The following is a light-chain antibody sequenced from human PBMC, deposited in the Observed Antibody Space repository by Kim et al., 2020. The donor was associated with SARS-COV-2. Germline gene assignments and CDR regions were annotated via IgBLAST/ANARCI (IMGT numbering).Light chain of an antibody. V-gene: IGKV3-15*01. CDR1: KSVSSN. CDR2: GAS. J-gene: IGKJ2*01. CDR3: QQYNNWPPYT. Sequence: EIVMTQSPATLSVSPGERATLSCRASKSVSSNLAWYQQKPGQAPRLLIYGASTRATGIPARFSGSGSGTEFTLTISSLQSEDFAVYYCQQYNNWPPYTFGQRTKLEI.